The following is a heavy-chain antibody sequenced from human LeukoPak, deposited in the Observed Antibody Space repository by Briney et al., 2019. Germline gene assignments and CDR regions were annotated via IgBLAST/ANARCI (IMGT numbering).Heavy chain of an antibody. Sequence: PGGSLRLSCAAPGFTFSTYGMHWVRQAPGKGLEWVAFIRYDGSNKYYAESVKGRFTISRDNSKNTLYLQMNSLRAEDTAVYYCARLATHGDYWGQGTLVTVSS. CDR3: ARLATHGDY. CDR2: IRYDGSNK. J-gene: IGHJ4*02. D-gene: IGHD5-24*01. V-gene: IGHV3-30*02. CDR1: GFTFSTYG.